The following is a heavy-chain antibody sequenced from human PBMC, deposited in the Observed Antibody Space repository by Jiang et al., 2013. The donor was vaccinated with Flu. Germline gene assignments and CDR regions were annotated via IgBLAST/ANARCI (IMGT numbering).Heavy chain of an antibody. CDR3: ARHLCGGDCYRSPYYFDY. CDR2: IYYSGST. J-gene: IGHJ4*02. Sequence: EWIGSIYYSGSTYYNRPSKSRVTISVDTSKNQFSLKLSSVTAADTAVYYCARHLCGGDCYRSPYYFDYWGQGTLVTVSS. D-gene: IGHD2-21*02. V-gene: IGHV4-39*01.